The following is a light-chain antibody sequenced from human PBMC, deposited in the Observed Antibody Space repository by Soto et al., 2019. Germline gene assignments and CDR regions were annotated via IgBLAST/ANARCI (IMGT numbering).Light chain of an antibody. CDR3: QQYDNSFT. CDR2: GAS. CDR1: QFVSSAF. Sequence: IVLTQSPGTLSLSPGERAILSCRASQFVSSAFIAWYQQKPGQAPRLLIYGASTRAPGIPDRFSGSGSGTDFTLTISGLEPEDFAVYFCQQYDNSFTFGGGTKVEIK. J-gene: IGKJ4*01. V-gene: IGKV3-20*01.